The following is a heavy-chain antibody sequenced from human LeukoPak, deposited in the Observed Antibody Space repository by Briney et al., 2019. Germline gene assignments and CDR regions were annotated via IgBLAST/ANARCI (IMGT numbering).Heavy chain of an antibody. CDR2: ISAYNGNT. D-gene: IGHD6-13*01. CDR1: GYTFTSYG. CDR3: ARDPLPPYSSGWYFYYYGMDV. J-gene: IGHJ6*02. Sequence: ASVKVSCKASGYTFTSYGISWVRQAPRQGLEWMGWISAYNGNTNYTQKLQGRVTMTTDTSTSTSYMEPRSLRSDDTAVYYCARDPLPPYSSGWYFYYYGMDVWGQGTTVTVSS. V-gene: IGHV1-18*01.